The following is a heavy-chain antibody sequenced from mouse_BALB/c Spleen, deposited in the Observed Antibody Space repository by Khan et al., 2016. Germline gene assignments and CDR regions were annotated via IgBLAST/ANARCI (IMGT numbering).Heavy chain of an antibody. CDR1: GFSLTNSG. V-gene: IGHV2-9*02. J-gene: IGHJ3*01. CDR3: ARDDQDYDAWFAS. CDR2: IWPGGST. Sequence: QVQLKESGPGLVAPSQSLSITCTVSGFSLTNSGVHWIRQPPGKGLEWLGVIWPGGSTDYNSALMSRLSITKDNSQNQVFLKMISLQPDDTAMYYSARDDQDYDAWFASWGQGTLVIVSA. D-gene: IGHD2-4*01.